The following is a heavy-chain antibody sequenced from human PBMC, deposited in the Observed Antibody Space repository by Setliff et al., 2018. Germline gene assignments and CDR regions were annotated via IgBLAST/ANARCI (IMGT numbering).Heavy chain of an antibody. CDR3: ARDGAAVAGTHGLDY. CDR1: GGTFSSYA. Sequence: SVKVSCKASGGTFSSYAISWVRQAPGQGLEWMGGIIPIFGTANYAQNFQGRVTITTDESTSTAYMELTSLRSEDTAVYYCARDGAAVAGTHGLDYWGQGALVTVS. J-gene: IGHJ4*02. CDR2: IIPIFGTA. D-gene: IGHD6-19*01. V-gene: IGHV1-69*05.